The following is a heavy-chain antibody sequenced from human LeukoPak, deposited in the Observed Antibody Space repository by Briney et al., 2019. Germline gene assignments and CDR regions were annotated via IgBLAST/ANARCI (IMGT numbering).Heavy chain of an antibody. D-gene: IGHD5-18*01. CDR3: ASWAMDDVEDYYYYGMDV. J-gene: IGHJ6*02. Sequence: SVKVSCKASGGTFSSYAISWVRQAPGQGLEWMGGIIPIFGTANYAQKFQGRVTITADESTSTAYMELSSLRSEDTAVYYCASWAMDDVEDYYYYGMDVWGQGTTVTVSS. CDR1: GGTFSSYA. CDR2: IIPIFGTA. V-gene: IGHV1-69*13.